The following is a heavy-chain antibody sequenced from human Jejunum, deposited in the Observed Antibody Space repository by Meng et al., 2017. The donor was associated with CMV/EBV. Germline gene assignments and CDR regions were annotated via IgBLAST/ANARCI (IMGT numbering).Heavy chain of an antibody. CDR1: GGSISSGGYY. CDR2: IYFSGST. J-gene: IGHJ4*02. V-gene: IGHV4-31*03. CDR3: SGYQNY. Sequence: TLSLTCTVSGGSISSGGYYWSWIRQHPGKGLEWIGYIYFSGSTYYKASLKRRVTISVDTSKNHFSLKLNSVTAADTTRGDSSGYQNYWGQGTLVTVSS. D-gene: IGHD3-22*01.